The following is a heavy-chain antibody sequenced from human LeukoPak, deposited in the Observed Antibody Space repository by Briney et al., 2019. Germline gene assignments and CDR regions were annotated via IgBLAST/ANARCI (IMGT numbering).Heavy chain of an antibody. D-gene: IGHD3-22*01. CDR1: GYPFTGYY. J-gene: IGHJ4*02. Sequence: ASVKVSFKASGYPFTGYYMHWVRQAPGQGLEWMGWINPNSGGTNYAQKFQGRVTMTRDTSISTAYMELSRLRSDDTAVYYCARPRVDYYDSSGYHYFDYWGQGTLVTVSS. V-gene: IGHV1-2*02. CDR3: ARPRVDYYDSSGYHYFDY. CDR2: INPNSGGT.